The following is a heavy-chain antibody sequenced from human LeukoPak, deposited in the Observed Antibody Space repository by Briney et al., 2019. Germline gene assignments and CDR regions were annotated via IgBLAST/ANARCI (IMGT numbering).Heavy chain of an antibody. CDR2: INPNSGGT. D-gene: IGHD3-22*01. V-gene: IGHV1-2*02. Sequence: VASVTVSCKASGYTFTGYYMHWVRQAPGQGLEWMGWINPNSGGTNYAQKFQGSVTMTRDTSISTAYMELSRLRSDDTAVYYCARDFTQNYFDTSGYPGDYWGQGTLVTVSS. CDR3: ARDFTQNYFDTSGYPGDY. J-gene: IGHJ4*02. CDR1: GYTFTGYY.